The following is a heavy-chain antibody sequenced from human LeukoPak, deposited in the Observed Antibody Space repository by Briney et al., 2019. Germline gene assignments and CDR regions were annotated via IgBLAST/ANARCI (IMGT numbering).Heavy chain of an antibody. J-gene: IGHJ2*01. CDR3: AKVQRWPGLFDL. CDR2: ISWNSGSI. D-gene: IGHD5-24*01. Sequence: GGSLRLSCAASGFTFDDYAMHWVRQAPGKGLEWVSGISWNSGSIGYADSVKGRFTISRDNAKNSLYLQMNSLRAEDTALYYCAKVQRWPGLFDLWGRGTLVTVSS. V-gene: IGHV3-9*01. CDR1: GFTFDDYA.